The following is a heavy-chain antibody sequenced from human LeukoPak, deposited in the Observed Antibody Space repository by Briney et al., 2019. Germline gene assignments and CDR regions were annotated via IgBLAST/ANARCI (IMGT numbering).Heavy chain of an antibody. CDR2: IYYSGST. CDR1: GGSISSGDYY. J-gene: IGHJ5*02. V-gene: IGHV4-30-4*01. D-gene: IGHD3-9*01. CDR3: ARPGSFDWLLVGWFDP. Sequence: SETLSLTCTVSGGSISSGDYYWSWIRQPPGKGLEWIGYIYYSGSTYYNPSLKSRVTISVDTSKNQFSLKLSSVTAADTAVYYCARPGSFDWLLVGWFDPWGQGTLVTVSS.